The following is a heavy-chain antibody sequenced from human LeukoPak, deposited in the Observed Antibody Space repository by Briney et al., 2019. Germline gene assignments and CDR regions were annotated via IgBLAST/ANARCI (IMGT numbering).Heavy chain of an antibody. Sequence: GASVKVCCKASGYTVTSYGISWVRQAPGQGLEWRGWISAYNGNTNYAQKLQGRVTMITDAYTRTAYMELRSLRSDDTAVFYCARVGYFDCDFDYWGQGTLVTVSS. D-gene: IGHD3-9*01. CDR3: ARVGYFDCDFDY. CDR1: GYTVTSYG. J-gene: IGHJ4*02. V-gene: IGHV1-18*01. CDR2: ISAYNGNT.